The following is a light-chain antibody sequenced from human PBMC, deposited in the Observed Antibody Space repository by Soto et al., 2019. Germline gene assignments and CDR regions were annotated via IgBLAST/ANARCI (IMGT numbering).Light chain of an antibody. J-gene: IGKJ1*01. CDR1: QSFTNY. V-gene: IGKV1-5*03. CDR3: QQDESIPRT. CDR2: KAS. Sequence: DIQMTQSPSTLSASVGDRVTITCRASQSFTNYLAWYQQKPGKAPKLLIYKASTFGSGVPSRFRGSGSGTECTLSISSRQHDGVATYYCQQDESIPRTFGQGTKVEIK.